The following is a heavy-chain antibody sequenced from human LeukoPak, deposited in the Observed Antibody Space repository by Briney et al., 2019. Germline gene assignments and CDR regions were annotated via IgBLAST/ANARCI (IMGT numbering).Heavy chain of an antibody. CDR2: INHSGST. V-gene: IGHV4-34*01. D-gene: IGHD3-10*01. CDR1: GGSFSGYY. J-gene: IGHJ4*02. Sequence: SETLSLTCAVYGGSFSGYYWGWIRQPPGKGLEWIGEINHSGSTNYNPSLKSRVTISVDTSKNQFSLKLSSVTAADTAVYYCARVRYAITMVRGVIIRRGYFDYWGQGTLVTVSS. CDR3: ARVRYAITMVRGVIIRRGYFDY.